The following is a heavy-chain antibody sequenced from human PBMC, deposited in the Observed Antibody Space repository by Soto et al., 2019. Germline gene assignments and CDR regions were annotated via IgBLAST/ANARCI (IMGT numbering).Heavy chain of an antibody. V-gene: IGHV3-15*01. CDR1: GFTFSNAW. Sequence: EVQLVESGGGLVKPGGSLRLSCAASGFTFSNAWMSWVRQAPGKGLEWVGRIKSKTDGGTTDYAAPVKGRFTISRDDSKNTLYLQMNSLKTQDTAVYYCTTDYGVGVVYYWGQGTLVTVSS. CDR2: IKSKTDGGTT. D-gene: IGHD4-17*01. J-gene: IGHJ4*02. CDR3: TTDYGVGVVYY.